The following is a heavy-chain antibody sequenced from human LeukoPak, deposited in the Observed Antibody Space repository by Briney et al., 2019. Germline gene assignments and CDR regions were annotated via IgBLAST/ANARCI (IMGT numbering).Heavy chain of an antibody. Sequence: KPGGSLRLSCAASGFTFSDYYMSWIRQAPGKGLEWVSYISSSSSYTNYADSVKGRFTISRDNAKNSLYLQMDSLRAEDTAVYYCARPRGEAYAGAFDIWGQGTMVTVSS. D-gene: IGHD2-21*01. CDR2: ISSSSSYT. CDR3: ARPRGEAYAGAFDI. J-gene: IGHJ3*02. V-gene: IGHV3-11*06. CDR1: GFTFSDYY.